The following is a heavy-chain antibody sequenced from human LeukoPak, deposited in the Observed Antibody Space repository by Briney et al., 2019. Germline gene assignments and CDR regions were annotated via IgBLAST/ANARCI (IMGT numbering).Heavy chain of an antibody. V-gene: IGHV3-48*01. CDR2: ISSSSSTI. J-gene: IGHJ5*02. Sequence: GGSLRLSCAASGFTFSSYSMNWVRQAPGKGLEWVSYISSSSSTIYYADSVKGRFTISRDNAKNSLYLQMNSLRAEDTAIYYCIRDFRSADLWGQGTLVTVTS. CDR1: GFTFSSYS. CDR3: IRDFRSADL.